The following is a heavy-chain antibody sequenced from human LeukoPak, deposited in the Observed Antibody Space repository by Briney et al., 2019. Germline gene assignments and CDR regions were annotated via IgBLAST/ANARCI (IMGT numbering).Heavy chain of an antibody. Sequence: ASVKVSCKASGYTFTSNYIHWVRQAPGQGLEWVGVINPSGGSTSYAQKFQGRVTMTRDTSTSTVYMELRSLRSDDTAVYYCARDHTLQWLGYDAFDIWGQGTMVTVSS. D-gene: IGHD6-19*01. CDR2: INPSGGST. V-gene: IGHV1-46*01. CDR1: GYTFTSNY. J-gene: IGHJ3*02. CDR3: ARDHTLQWLGYDAFDI.